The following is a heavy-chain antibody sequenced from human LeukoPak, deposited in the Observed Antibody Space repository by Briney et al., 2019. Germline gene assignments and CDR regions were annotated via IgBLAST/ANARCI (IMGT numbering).Heavy chain of an antibody. Sequence: ASVKVSCKASGGTFSNYALSWVRQAPGQGLEWMGGIIPIFGTANYAQKFQGRVTITTDESTSTAYMELSSLRSEDTAVYYCARLEGLVRAFDIWGQGTMVTVSS. CDR1: GGTFSNYA. J-gene: IGHJ3*02. V-gene: IGHV1-69*05. D-gene: IGHD6-19*01. CDR3: ARLEGLVRAFDI. CDR2: IIPIFGTA.